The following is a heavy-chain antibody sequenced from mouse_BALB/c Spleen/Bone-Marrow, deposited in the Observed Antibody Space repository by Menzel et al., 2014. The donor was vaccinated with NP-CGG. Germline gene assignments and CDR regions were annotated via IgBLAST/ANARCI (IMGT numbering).Heavy chain of an antibody. D-gene: IGHD2-14*01. CDR3: TRRDRYDYYAMDY. CDR2: IYPSDSYT. CDR1: GYTFTSYW. J-gene: IGHJ4*01. Sequence: VKLVESGAELVRPGASVKLSCKASGYTFTSYWINWVKQRPGQGLEWIGNIYPSDSYTNYNQKFKEKATLTVYKSSSTAYMQLSSPTSEDSAVYYCTRRDRYDYYAMDYWGQGTSVTVSS. V-gene: IGHV1-69*02.